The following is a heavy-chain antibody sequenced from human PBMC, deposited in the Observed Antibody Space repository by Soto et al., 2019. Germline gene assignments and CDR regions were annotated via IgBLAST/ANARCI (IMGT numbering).Heavy chain of an antibody. CDR2: ISYDGSKK. D-gene: IGHD5-12*01. V-gene: IGHV3-30*04. CDR3: ARDPFSSGYDYGEY. Sequence: QVQLVESGGGVVQPGRSLRLSCAASGFTFSSHALHWVRQAPGKGLEWVAVISYDGSKKSYADSVRGRFTISRDNSENRLFLHMNRLRAEDTSVDYCARDPFSSGYDYGEYWGQGTLVTVSS. CDR1: GFTFSSHA. J-gene: IGHJ4*02.